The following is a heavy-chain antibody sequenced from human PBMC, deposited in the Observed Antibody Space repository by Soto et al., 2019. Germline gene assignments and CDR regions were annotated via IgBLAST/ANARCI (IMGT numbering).Heavy chain of an antibody. V-gene: IGHV3-66*01. Sequence: GGSLRLSCAASEFTVSSNYMSWVRQAPGKGLEYVSVIYSGGSTYYADSVKGRFTISRDNSKNTVYLQMNSRRAEDTAVYYCASIQWGSSSHIDYWGQGTLVTVSS. CDR1: EFTVSSNY. CDR3: ASIQWGSSSHIDY. CDR2: IYSGGST. D-gene: IGHD6-13*01. J-gene: IGHJ4*02.